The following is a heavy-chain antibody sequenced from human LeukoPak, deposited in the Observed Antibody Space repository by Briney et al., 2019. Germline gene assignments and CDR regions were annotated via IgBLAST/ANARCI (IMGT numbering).Heavy chain of an antibody. CDR3: ARDFETVAGTRYFDY. CDR2: ISYDGSNK. D-gene: IGHD6-19*01. CDR1: GFTFSSYA. Sequence: GRSLRLSCAASGFTFSSYAMHWVRQAPGKGPEWVAVISYDGSNKYYADSVKGRFTISRDNSKNTLYLQMNSLRAEDTAVYYCARDFETVAGTRYFDYWGQGTLVTVSS. J-gene: IGHJ4*02. V-gene: IGHV3-30-3*01.